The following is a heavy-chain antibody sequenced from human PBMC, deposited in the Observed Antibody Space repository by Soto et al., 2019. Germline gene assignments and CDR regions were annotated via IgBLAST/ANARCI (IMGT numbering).Heavy chain of an antibody. D-gene: IGHD5-18*01. CDR2: IYHSGSI. Sequence: PSETLSLTCAVSGGSISSNNWWSWVRQPPGKGLEWIGEIYHSGSINYNPSLNSRVTISVDKSKNHFSLNLISVTAADTAVYYCASAARGYTYFDYWGQGTLVTVSS. CDR1: GGSISSNNW. J-gene: IGHJ4*02. CDR3: ASAARGYTYFDY. V-gene: IGHV4-4*02.